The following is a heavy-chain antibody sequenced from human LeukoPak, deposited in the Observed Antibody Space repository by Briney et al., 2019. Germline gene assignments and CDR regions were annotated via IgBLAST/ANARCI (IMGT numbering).Heavy chain of an antibody. CDR3: ARSYYYDSNPPMAFDI. J-gene: IGHJ3*02. CDR1: GYTFTGYY. V-gene: IGHV1-2*02. Sequence: ASVKVSCKASGYTFTGYYMHWVRQAPGQGLEWMGWINPNSGGTNYAQKFQGRVTMTRDTSISTAYMELSRLRSDDTAVYYCARSYYYDSNPPMAFDIRGQGTMVTVSS. D-gene: IGHD3-22*01. CDR2: INPNSGGT.